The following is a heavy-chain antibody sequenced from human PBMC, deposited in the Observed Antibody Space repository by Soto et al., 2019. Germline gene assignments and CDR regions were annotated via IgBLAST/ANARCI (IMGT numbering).Heavy chain of an antibody. V-gene: IGHV1-46*01. J-gene: IGHJ5*02. Sequence: QVQLVQSGTEVKKPGASVKVSCKASGYTFITYYMHWVRQAPGQGLEWMGIINPSGGRTTYAQKFQGRITMIRDTSTSTVYMELSSLRSEDTAVYYCAREGSAPYNWFDPWGQGTLVTVSS. CDR2: INPSGGRT. CDR1: GYTFITYY. D-gene: IGHD3-10*01. CDR3: AREGSAPYNWFDP.